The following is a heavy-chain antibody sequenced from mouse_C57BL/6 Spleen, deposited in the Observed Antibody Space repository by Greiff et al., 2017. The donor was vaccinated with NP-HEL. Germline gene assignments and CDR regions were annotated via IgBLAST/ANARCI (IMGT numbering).Heavy chain of an antibody. V-gene: IGHV1-69*01. D-gene: IGHD2-1*01. CDR2: IDPSDSYT. Sequence: QVQLKQPGAELVMPGASVKLSCKASGYTFTSYWMHWVKQRPGQGLEWIGEIDPSDSYTNYNQKFKGKSTLTVDKSSSTAYMQLSSLTSEDSAVYYCARGHGNYDGNFDYWGQGTTLTVSS. CDR1: GYTFTSYW. CDR3: ARGHGNYDGNFDY. J-gene: IGHJ2*01.